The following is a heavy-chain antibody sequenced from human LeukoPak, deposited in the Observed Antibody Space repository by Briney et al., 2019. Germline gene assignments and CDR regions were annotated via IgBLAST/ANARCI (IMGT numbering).Heavy chain of an antibody. D-gene: IGHD5-24*01. V-gene: IGHV4-4*07. CDR1: DGSISCHH. CDR2: PFPSGNT. CDR3: ARGETETLTSGGPYHYINL. J-gene: IGHJ6*03. Sequence: PSETLSLTCTVSDGSISCHHWSWLRQPAGKGLEWIRRPFPSGNTNYSPSLRSRVTMSTDTSKNQFSLKLNSVTAADTAVYYCARGETETLTSGGPYHYINLWGKGTTVTVSS.